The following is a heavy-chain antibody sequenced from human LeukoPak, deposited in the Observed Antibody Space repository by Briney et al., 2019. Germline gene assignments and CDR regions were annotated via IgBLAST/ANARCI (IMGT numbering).Heavy chain of an antibody. Sequence: ASLRVSCKPSVYTVTGYYIHWVRQAPGQRLEWMGWINPVSGATNFAQKFQARLTMTRDTSIRTAYIELTRLRSYATAVFYCARLTSCRGGSRYSIVYFDYWGQGTLVTVSS. CDR3: ARLTSCRGGSRYSIVYFDY. CDR1: VYTVTGYY. V-gene: IGHV1-2*02. D-gene: IGHD2-15*01. J-gene: IGHJ4*02. CDR2: INPVSGAT.